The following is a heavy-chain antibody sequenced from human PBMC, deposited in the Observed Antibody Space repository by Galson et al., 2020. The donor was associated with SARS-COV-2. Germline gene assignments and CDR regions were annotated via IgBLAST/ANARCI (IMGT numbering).Heavy chain of an antibody. V-gene: IGHV3-74*01. CDR1: GFTFSTYW. CDR3: STVLAS. CDR2: INSDGSAT. J-gene: IGHJ4*02. Sequence: GESLKISCAASGFTFSTYWMHWVRQAPGKGLVWVARINSDGSATNYADSVKGRFTISRDNANNTLYLQMNSLRADDTAVYYCSTVLASWGQGTLVTVSA.